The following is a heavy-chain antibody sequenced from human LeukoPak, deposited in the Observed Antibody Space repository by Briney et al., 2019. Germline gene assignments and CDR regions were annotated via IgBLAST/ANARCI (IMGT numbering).Heavy chain of an antibody. CDR3: AREHCSSTSCYSPSYYYGMDV. D-gene: IGHD2-2*02. CDR2: ISAYNGNT. V-gene: IGHV1-18*01. CDR1: GYTFTSYG. J-gene: IGHJ6*02. Sequence: ASVKVSCEASGYTFTSYGISWVRQAPGQGLEWMGWISAYNGNTNYAQKLQSRVTMTTDTSTSTAYMELSRLRSDDTAVYYCAREHCSSTSCYSPSYYYGMDVWGQGTTVTVSS.